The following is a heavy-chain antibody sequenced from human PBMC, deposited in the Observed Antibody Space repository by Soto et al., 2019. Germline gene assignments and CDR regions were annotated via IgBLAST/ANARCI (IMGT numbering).Heavy chain of an antibody. CDR2: ISGSGGST. J-gene: IGHJ3*01. CDR1: AFTFSNYA. Sequence: GGSLRLSCAASAFTFSNYAMNWVRQAPGKGLEWVSVISGSGGSTSYADSVQGRFTISRDNSKNTLFLQMNSLRAEDTAIYYCVREDSAWDSRGSFDFWGRGTMVTVSS. D-gene: IGHD6-19*01. V-gene: IGHV3-23*01. CDR3: VREDSAWDSRGSFDF.